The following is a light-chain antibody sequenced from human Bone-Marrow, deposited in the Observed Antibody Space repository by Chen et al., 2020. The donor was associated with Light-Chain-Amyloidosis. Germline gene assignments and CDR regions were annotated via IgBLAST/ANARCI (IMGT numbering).Light chain of an antibody. V-gene: IGLV3-25*03. CDR2: RDN. J-gene: IGLJ2*01. Sequence: SYELTQPPSVSVSPGQTARITCSGDDLPTKYAYWYQQKPGQAPVLVIHRDNERPTGISELFSGDSSGTTATLTISGVQAEDEADYHCQSADSSGTYEVIFGGGTKLTVL. CDR1: DLPTKY. CDR3: QSADSSGTYEVI.